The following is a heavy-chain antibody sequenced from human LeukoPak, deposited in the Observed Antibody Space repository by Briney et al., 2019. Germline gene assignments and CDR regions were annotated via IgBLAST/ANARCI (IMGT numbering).Heavy chain of an antibody. V-gene: IGHV3-21*01. Sequence: GGSLRLSCAASGFTFSSYSMNWVRQAPGKGLEWVSSISSSSSYIYYADSVKGRFTISRDNAKNSLYLQMNSLRAEDTAVYYCARGGYYYDSSGYYVGFRPPPYYFDYWGQGTLVTVSS. D-gene: IGHD3-22*01. J-gene: IGHJ4*02. CDR1: GFTFSSYS. CDR3: ARGGYYYDSSGYYVGFRPPPYYFDY. CDR2: ISSSSSYI.